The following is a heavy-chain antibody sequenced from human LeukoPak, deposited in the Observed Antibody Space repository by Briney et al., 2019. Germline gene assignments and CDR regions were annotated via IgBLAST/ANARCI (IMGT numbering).Heavy chain of an antibody. CDR1: GFTVRSNY. CDR2: IYSGGST. J-gene: IGHJ4*02. CDR3: AFRGYYDSSGSDY. D-gene: IGHD3-22*01. Sequence: GGSLRLSCAASGFTVRSNYMSWVRQAPGKGLEWVSVIYSGGSTYYADSVKGRFTISRHNSKNTLYLQMNSLRAEDTAVYYCAFRGYYDSSGSDYWGQGTLVTVSS. V-gene: IGHV3-53*04.